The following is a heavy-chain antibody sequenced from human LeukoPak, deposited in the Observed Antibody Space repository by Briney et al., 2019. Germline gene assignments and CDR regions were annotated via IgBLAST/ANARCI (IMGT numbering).Heavy chain of an antibody. CDR3: ARAGITMVRGFRRDYYMDV. J-gene: IGHJ6*03. CDR1: GFTVSSNY. CDR2: IYSGGST. V-gene: IGHV3-66*01. D-gene: IGHD3-10*01. Sequence: PGGSLRLSCAASGFTVSSNYMSWVRQAPGKGLEWVSVIYSGGSTYYADSVKGRFTISRDNSKNTLYLQMNSLRAEDTAVYYCARAGITMVRGFRRDYYMDVWGKGTTVTISS.